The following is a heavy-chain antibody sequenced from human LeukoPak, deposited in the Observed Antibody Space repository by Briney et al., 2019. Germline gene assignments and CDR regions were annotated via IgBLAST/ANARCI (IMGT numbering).Heavy chain of an antibody. CDR2: IYYSGST. D-gene: IGHD3-22*01. J-gene: IGHJ4*02. CDR3: ARDSRGYYAY. CDR1: GGSISSYY. Sequence: PSETLSLTCTVSGGSISSYYWSWIRQPPGKGLEWIGYIYYSGSTNYNPSLKSRVTISVDTSKNQFSLKLISVTAADTAVYYCARDSRGYYAYWGQGTLVTVSS. V-gene: IGHV4-59*01.